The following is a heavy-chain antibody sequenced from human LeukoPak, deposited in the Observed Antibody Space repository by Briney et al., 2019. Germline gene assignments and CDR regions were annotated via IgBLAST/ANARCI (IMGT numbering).Heavy chain of an antibody. V-gene: IGHV3-64D*09. D-gene: IGHD3/OR15-3a*01. CDR2: ISTNGGST. CDR1: VFTFSTYA. CDR3: VTLGLASPSDY. J-gene: IGHJ4*02. Sequence: PGGSLRLSCSASVFTFSTYAVHWVRQAPGKGLEYISAISTNGGSTYYADSVKGRFTISRDNSKNTLYLQMSRLRVEDTAIYYCVTLGLASPSDYWGQGTLVTVSS.